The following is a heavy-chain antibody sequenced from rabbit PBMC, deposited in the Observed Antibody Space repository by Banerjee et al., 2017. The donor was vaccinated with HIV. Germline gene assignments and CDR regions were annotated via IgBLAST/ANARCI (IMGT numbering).Heavy chain of an antibody. Sequence: QEQLVESGGGLVQPGASLTLTCTASGFSFSSGYWICWVRQAPGKGLEWNACIYAGSSGSTYYASWAKGRFTISKTSSTTVTLQMTSLTAADTATYFCARDGGYDPWGPGTLVTVS. D-gene: IGHD1-1*01. CDR3: ARDGGYDP. V-gene: IGHV1S45*01. CDR2: IYAGSSGST. CDR1: GFSFSSGYW. J-gene: IGHJ2*01.